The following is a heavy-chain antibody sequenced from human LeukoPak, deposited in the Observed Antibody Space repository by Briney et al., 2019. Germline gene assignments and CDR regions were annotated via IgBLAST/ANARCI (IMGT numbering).Heavy chain of an antibody. CDR1: GFTFSDYY. Sequence: KPGGSLRLSCAASGFTFSDYYMSWIRQAPGKGLEWVSYISSSGSTIYYADSVKGRFTISRDNAKNSLYLQMNSLRAEDTAVYYCAKGAVAGTVPRYFDYWGQGTLVTVSS. V-gene: IGHV3-11*04. CDR3: AKGAVAGTVPRYFDY. D-gene: IGHD6-19*01. J-gene: IGHJ4*02. CDR2: ISSSGSTI.